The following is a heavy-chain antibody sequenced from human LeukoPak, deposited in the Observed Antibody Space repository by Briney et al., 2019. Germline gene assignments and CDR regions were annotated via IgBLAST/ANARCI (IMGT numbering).Heavy chain of an antibody. V-gene: IGHV4-30-4*01. D-gene: IGHD4-17*01. CDR3: ARALYSMTTVTPEYWFDY. J-gene: IGHJ4*02. CDR2: IYYSGST. CDR1: GGXINGGDYY. Sequence: SQTLSLTCTVSGGXINGGDYYWSWIRQPPGKGLEWIGYIYYSGSTYYNPSLQSRVIISVDTSKNQFSLKLTSLTAADTAVYYCARALYSMTTVTPEYWFDYWGQGTLVTVSS.